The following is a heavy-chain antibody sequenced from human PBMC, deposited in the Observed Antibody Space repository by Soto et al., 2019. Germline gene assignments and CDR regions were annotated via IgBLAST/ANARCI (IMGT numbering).Heavy chain of an antibody. CDR2: INPSGGST. CDR1: GYTFTSYY. J-gene: IGHJ4*02. V-gene: IGHV1-46*04. CDR3: AVGGGATLFDY. D-gene: IGHD1-26*01. Sequence: QVQLVQSGAEVKKPGASVKVSCKASGYTFTSYYMHWVRQAPGQGLEWMGIINPSGGSTSYAQKLQGRVTMTRETSTSTDYMVLSSLRSEDTAVYSCAVGGGATLFDYWGQGTLVTVSS.